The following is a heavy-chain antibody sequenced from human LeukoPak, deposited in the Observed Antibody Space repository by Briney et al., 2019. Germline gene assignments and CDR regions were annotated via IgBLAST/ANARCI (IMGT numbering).Heavy chain of an antibody. Sequence: GGSLRLSCAASGLTFSNAWMSWFRQAPGKGLEWVGRIKSKTDGGTTDYAAPVKGRFTISRDDSTNTLYMQMNSLKTEDTAVYYCTTDYSYSSGWYYFDYWGQGTLVTVSS. CDR2: IKSKTDGGTT. CDR3: TTDYSYSSGWYYFDY. D-gene: IGHD6-19*01. CDR1: GLTFSNAW. J-gene: IGHJ4*02. V-gene: IGHV3-15*01.